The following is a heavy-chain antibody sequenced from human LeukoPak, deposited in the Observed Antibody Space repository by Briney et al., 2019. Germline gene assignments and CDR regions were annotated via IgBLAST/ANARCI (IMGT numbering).Heavy chain of an antibody. CDR3: ARGPIRWFDP. CDR2: INHSGST. CDR1: GGSVSSSSYY. J-gene: IGHJ5*02. V-gene: IGHV4-39*07. Sequence: KPSETLSLTCTVSGGSVSSSSYYWGWIRQPPGKGLEWIGEINHSGSTNYNPSLKSRVTISVDTSKNQFSLKLSSVTAADTAVYYCARGPIRWFDPWGQGTLVTVSS.